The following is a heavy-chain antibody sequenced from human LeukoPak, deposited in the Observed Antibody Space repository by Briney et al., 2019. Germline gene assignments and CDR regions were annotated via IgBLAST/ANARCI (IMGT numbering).Heavy chain of an antibody. CDR1: GFTFSTFW. CDR2: ISGSGDST. D-gene: IGHD6-13*01. Sequence: GGSLRLSCAASGFTFSTFWMSWVRQPPGKGLEWGAGISGSGDSTYYADSVKGRFTISRDNSKNTLYLKMNSLRAEDTAVYYCAKEGIAAAVFDYWGQGTLVTVSS. CDR3: AKEGIAAAVFDY. J-gene: IGHJ4*02. V-gene: IGHV3-23*01.